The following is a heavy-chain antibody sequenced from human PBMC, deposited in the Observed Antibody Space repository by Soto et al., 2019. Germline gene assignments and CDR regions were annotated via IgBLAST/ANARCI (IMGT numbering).Heavy chain of an antibody. CDR2: IYYSGST. D-gene: IGHD3-3*01. J-gene: IGHJ5*02. CDR3: ARQNLGDFWRGNWFDP. CDR1: GVSISSSSYY. Sequence: QLQLQESGPGLVKPSETLSLTCTVSGVSISSSSYYWGWIRQPPGKGLEWIGSIYYSGSTYYNPSLKSRVTISVDTSKNQFSLKLSSVTAADTAVYYCARQNLGDFWRGNWFDPWGQGTLVTVSS. V-gene: IGHV4-39*01.